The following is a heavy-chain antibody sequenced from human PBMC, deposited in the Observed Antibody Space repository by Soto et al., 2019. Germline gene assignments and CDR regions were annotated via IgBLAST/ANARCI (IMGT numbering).Heavy chain of an antibody. CDR2: INHSGST. CDR1: GGSFSGYY. V-gene: IGHV4-34*01. D-gene: IGHD5-18*01. J-gene: IGHJ4*02. CDR3: ARGHGGYSYGADC. Sequence: QVQLQQWGAGLLKPSETLSLTCAVYGGSFSGYYWSWIRQPPGKGLEWIGEINHSGSTNYNPSLKSRVTISVVTSKNQFSLKLSSVTAADTAVYYCARGHGGYSYGADCWGQGTLVTVSS.